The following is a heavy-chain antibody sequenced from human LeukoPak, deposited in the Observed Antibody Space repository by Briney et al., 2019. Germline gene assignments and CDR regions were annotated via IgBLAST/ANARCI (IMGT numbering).Heavy chain of an antibody. J-gene: IGHJ3*01. CDR3: ARDPMYNSGSSGAFDF. D-gene: IGHD2-15*01. Sequence: PGGSLRLSCAASGFTFSSYAIHWVRQAPGKGLEWISYISGSGATYYADSVKGRFTISRDNVQNSLWLQMSSLRAEDTAVYYCARDPMYNSGSSGAFDFWGQGTLVTVSS. V-gene: IGHV3-48*03. CDR1: GFTFSSYA. CDR2: ISGSGAT.